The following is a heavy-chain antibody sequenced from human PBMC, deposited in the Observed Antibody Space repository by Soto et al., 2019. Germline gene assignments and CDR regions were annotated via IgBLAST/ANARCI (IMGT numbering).Heavy chain of an antibody. D-gene: IGHD5-12*01. Sequence: QVQLVQSGAEVKKPGSSVKVSCKASGGTFSSYAISWVRQAPGQGLEWMGGIIPIFGTANYAQKFQGRVTITADESTSTAYLELSSLRSEDTAVYYWTREGSGYVFQQSPLAYCGQGTLVTVSS. CDR3: TREGSGYVFQQSPLAY. CDR1: GGTFSSYA. J-gene: IGHJ4*02. V-gene: IGHV1-69*01. CDR2: IIPIFGTA.